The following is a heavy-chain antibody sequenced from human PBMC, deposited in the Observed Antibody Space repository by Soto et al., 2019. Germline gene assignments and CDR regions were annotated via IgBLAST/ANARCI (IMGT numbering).Heavy chain of an antibody. CDR3: AKDVVVGATTGLGDYYYYYGMDV. J-gene: IGHJ6*02. Sequence: GGSLRLSCAASGFTFSSYGMHWVRQAPGKGLGWVAVISYDGSNKYYADSVKGRFTISRDNSKNTLYLQMNSLRAEDTAVYYCAKDVVVGATTGLGDYYYYYGMDVWGQGTTVTVSS. D-gene: IGHD1-26*01. V-gene: IGHV3-30*18. CDR1: GFTFSSYG. CDR2: ISYDGSNK.